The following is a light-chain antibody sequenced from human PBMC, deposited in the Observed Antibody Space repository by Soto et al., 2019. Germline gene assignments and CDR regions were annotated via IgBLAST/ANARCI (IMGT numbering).Light chain of an antibody. CDR1: TSDVGGYNI. CDR3: CSYASSSSYV. CDR2: EGT. V-gene: IGLV2-23*01. J-gene: IGLJ1*01. Sequence: QSVLTQPASVSGSPGQSITISCSGTTSDVGGYNIVSWYQQHTAKAPKLLIYEGTQRPSGVSSRFSGSKSGNTASLTISGLQAEDEADYYCCSYASSSSYVFGTGSKVTVL.